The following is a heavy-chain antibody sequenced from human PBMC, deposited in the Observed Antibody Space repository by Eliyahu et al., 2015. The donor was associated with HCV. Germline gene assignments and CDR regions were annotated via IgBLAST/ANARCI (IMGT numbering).Heavy chain of an antibody. CDR3: ARENKGDYDY. D-gene: IGHD3-16*01. J-gene: IGHJ4*02. V-gene: IGHV3-64*01. Sequence: KGRFTISRDNSKNKLYLQMGSLRAEDTAVYYCARENKGDYDYWGQGTLVTVSS.